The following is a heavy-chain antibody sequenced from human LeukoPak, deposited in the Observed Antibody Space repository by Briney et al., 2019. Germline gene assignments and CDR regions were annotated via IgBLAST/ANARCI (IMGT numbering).Heavy chain of an antibody. CDR1: GFTFSSYA. D-gene: IGHD2-8*02. V-gene: IGHV3-23*01. J-gene: IGHJ4*02. Sequence: GGSLRLSCAASGFTFSSYAMSWVSQPPGKGLEWVSGISGTYDNTWYADSVKGRFTISRDDSKNTVYLQMNSLRADDTAVYYCAKDYVNQGHCIGGVCYPFDYWGQGTLVTVSS. CDR3: AKDYVNQGHCIGGVCYPFDY. CDR2: ISGTYDNT.